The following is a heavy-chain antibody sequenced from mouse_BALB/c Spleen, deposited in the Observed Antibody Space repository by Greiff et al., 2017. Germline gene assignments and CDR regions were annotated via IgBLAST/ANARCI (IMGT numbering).Heavy chain of an antibody. J-gene: IGHJ4*01. Sequence: EVQLQQSGPELVKPGASVKMSCKASGYTFTSYVMHWVKQKPGQGLEWIGYINPYNDGTKYNEKFKGKATLTSDKSSSTAYMELSSLTSEDSAVYYCARPLTTVPHYYAMDYWGQGTSVTVSS. CDR2: INPYNDGT. V-gene: IGHV1-14*01. D-gene: IGHD1-1*01. CDR1: GYTFTSYV. CDR3: ARPLTTVPHYYAMDY.